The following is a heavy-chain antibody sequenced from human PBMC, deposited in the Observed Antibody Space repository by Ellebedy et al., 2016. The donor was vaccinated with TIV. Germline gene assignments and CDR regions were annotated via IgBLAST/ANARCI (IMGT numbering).Heavy chain of an antibody. J-gene: IGHJ5*02. CDR3: VRDARYNDGSGKNWFDP. Sequence: SETLSLXXIVSGGSISSTFYYWGWIRQPPGKGLEWIGAISYSGITYYNPSLNSRVTISVDTPKNQFSLKLRSVTAADTALYHCVRDARYNDGSGKNWFDPWGQGSLVTVSS. CDR1: GGSISSTFYY. V-gene: IGHV4-39*07. CDR2: ISYSGIT. D-gene: IGHD3-22*01.